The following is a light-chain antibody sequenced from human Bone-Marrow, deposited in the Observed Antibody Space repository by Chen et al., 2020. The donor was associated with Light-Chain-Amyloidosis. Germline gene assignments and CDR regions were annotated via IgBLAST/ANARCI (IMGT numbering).Light chain of an antibody. J-gene: IGLJ3*02. CDR2: DDS. CDR1: NIGSTS. V-gene: IGLV3-21*02. CDR3: QVWDRSSDRPV. Sequence: SYVLTQPPSVSVAPGQPATLACGGNNIGSTSVDWYQQTPGQAPLLVVYDDSDRPSGIPERLSGSNSGNTATLTISRVEDGDEADDYCQVWDRSSDRPVFGGGTKLTVL.